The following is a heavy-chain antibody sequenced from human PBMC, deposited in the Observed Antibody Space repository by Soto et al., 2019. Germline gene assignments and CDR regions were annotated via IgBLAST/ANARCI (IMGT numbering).Heavy chain of an antibody. CDR3: ARDNRVEPDAISGGYYYYAMDV. Sequence: QVQLVQSGAEVKKPGASVKVSCKASGYTFTSYGISWVRQAPGQGLEWMGWISAYNGNTNYAQKSQGRVTMTTETSTSTAYMELRSLRSDDTAVYYCARDNRVEPDAISGGYYYYAMDVWGQGTTVTVSS. J-gene: IGHJ6*02. D-gene: IGHD2-2*02. CDR2: ISAYNGNT. CDR1: GYTFTSYG. V-gene: IGHV1-18*01.